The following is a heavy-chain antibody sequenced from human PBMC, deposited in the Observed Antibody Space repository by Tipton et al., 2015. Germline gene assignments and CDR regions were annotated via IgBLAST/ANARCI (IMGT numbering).Heavy chain of an antibody. Sequence: TLSLTCSVSSDSISKYYWSWIRQPPGKALEWIGYISYTDTTHYNPSLKSRVTISLDSSKNQFSLKLSSVTAADTAVYYCACQDYDSLTRDYQTVDYWGQGTLVTVSS. V-gene: IGHV4-59*08. CDR1: SDSISKYY. CDR3: ACQDYDSLTRDYQTVDY. CDR2: ISYTDTT. J-gene: IGHJ4*02. D-gene: IGHD3-9*01.